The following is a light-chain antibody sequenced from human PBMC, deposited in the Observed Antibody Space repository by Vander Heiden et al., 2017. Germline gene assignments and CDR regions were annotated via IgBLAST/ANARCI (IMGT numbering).Light chain of an antibody. V-gene: IGLV2-14*01. J-gene: IGLJ1*01. CDR3: SSYTSSSSFV. Sequence: QSALTQPASGSGSPGQSITISCTGTSSDVGGYNYVSWYQQHPGKAPKLMIYDVSNRPSGVSNRFSGSKSGNTASLTISGLQAEDDADYYCSSYTSSSSFVFGTGTKVTVL. CDR1: SSDVGGYNY. CDR2: DVS.